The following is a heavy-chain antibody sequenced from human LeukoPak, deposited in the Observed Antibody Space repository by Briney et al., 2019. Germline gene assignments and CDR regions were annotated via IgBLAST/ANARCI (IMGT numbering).Heavy chain of an antibody. CDR2: INPNSGGT. J-gene: IGHJ4*02. Sequence: ASVKVSCKASGYTFTGYYMHWVRQAPGQGPEWMGWINPNSGGTNYAQKFQGRVTMTRDTSISTAYMELSRLRSDDTAVYYCARDLRLFGGNSGYWGQGTLVTVSS. CDR3: ARDLRLFGGNSGY. D-gene: IGHD4-23*01. CDR1: GYTFTGYY. V-gene: IGHV1-2*02.